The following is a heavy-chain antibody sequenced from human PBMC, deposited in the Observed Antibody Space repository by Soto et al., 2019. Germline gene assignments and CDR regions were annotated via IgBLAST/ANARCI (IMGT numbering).Heavy chain of an antibody. Sequence: PSETLSLTCAVSGGSISSSNWWSWVRQPPGKGLEWIGEIYHSGSTNYNPSLKSRVTISVDKSKNQFSLKLSSVTAADTAVYYCARFLAQLDGNWFDPWGQGTLVTVSS. CDR2: IYHSGST. D-gene: IGHD6-13*01. V-gene: IGHV4-4*02. CDR3: ARFLAQLDGNWFDP. CDR1: GGSISSSNW. J-gene: IGHJ5*02.